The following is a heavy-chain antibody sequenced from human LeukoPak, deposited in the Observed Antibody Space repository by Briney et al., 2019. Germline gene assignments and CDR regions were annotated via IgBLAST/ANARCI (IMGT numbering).Heavy chain of an antibody. CDR2: IYYSGST. V-gene: IGHV4-59*11. CDR1: GGSISSHY. Sequence: SETLSLTCTVSGGSISSHYGSWIRQPPGKGLEWIGYIYYSGSTNYNPSLKSRVTISVDTSKNQFSLKLSSVTAADTAVYYCARGITMVPYYFDYWGQGTLVTVSS. CDR3: ARGITMVPYYFDY. D-gene: IGHD3-10*01. J-gene: IGHJ4*02.